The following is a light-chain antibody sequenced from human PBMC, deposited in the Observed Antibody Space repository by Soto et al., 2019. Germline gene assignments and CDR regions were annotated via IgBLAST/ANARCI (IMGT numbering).Light chain of an antibody. J-gene: IGKJ5*01. CDR1: QSVSSN. V-gene: IGKV3-15*01. CDR3: QQYNNWTSIT. CDR2: GAS. Sequence: EIVMTQSPATLSVSPGERATLSCRASQSVSSNLAWYQHKPGQAPRLLIYGASTRATGIPARFSGSGSGTEFTLTISSLQSEDFAVYYCQQYNNWTSITGGQGTRLEIK.